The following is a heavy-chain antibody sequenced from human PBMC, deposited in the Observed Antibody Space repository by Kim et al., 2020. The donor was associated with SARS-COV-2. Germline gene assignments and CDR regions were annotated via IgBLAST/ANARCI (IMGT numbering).Heavy chain of an antibody. D-gene: IGHD1-1*01. CDR2: INTDNGET. CDR3: TRYPLTWTDAIPFDS. Sequence: ASVKVSCKASGYSLIMFAIHWVRQAPGQRLEWMGRINTDNGETKYSQKFQGRVTFSRETSASTAHMEVRNLRSEDTAVYYCTRYPLTWTDAIPFDSWCQG. V-gene: IGHV1-3*04. CDR1: GYSLIMFA. J-gene: IGHJ4*02.